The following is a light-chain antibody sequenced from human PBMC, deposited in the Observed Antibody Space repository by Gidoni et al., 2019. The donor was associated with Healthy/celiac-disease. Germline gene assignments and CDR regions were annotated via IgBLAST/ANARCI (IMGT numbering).Light chain of an antibody. CDR2: GAS. CDR1: QSVSSSY. Sequence: EIVLTQSPGTLSLSPGERATLYCRASQSVSSSYLAWYQQKPGQAPRLLIYGASSRATGIPDRFSGSGSGTDFTLTISRLEPEDFAVYYCQQYGSSPWTFAQGTKVEIK. J-gene: IGKJ1*01. CDR3: QQYGSSPWT. V-gene: IGKV3-20*01.